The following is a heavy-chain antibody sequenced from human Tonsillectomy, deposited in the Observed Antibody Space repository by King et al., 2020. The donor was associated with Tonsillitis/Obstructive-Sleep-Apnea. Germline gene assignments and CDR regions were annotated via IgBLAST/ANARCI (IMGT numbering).Heavy chain of an antibody. J-gene: IGHJ4*02. V-gene: IGHV3-9*01. D-gene: IGHD2-2*01. CDR1: GFTFDDYA. CDR2: ISWNSGSI. CDR3: AKDISPGDCRSIRFYHLLFDC. Sequence: QLVQSGGGLVQPGRSLRLSCAASGFTFDDYAKHWVRQAPGKGLEWVSGISWNSGSIGYGDSVKGRFTISRDNAKNSLYLQMNSLRAEDTALYDCAKDISPGDCRSIRFYHLLFDCWGQGALVTVSS.